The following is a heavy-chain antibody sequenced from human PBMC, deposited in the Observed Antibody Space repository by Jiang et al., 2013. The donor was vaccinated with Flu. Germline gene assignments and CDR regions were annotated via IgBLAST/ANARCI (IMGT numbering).Heavy chain of an antibody. CDR1: GSTVSSFT. V-gene: IGHV1-69*01. CDR2: IVPIFGTT. Sequence: EVKKPGSSVKVSCKASGSTVSSFTITWVRQAPGQGLEWVGVIVPIFGTTKYAQKFQGRVTITADESTGTAYMELSSLRPEDTAVYYCARSVTRADAFNIWGQGTMITVSS. J-gene: IGHJ3*02. CDR3: ARSVTRADAFNI. D-gene: IGHD3-16*02.